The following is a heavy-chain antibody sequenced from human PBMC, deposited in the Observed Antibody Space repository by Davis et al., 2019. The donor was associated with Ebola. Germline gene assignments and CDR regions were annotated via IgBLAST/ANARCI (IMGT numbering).Heavy chain of an antibody. D-gene: IGHD4-17*01. V-gene: IGHV4-61*01. Sequence: PGGSLRLSCTVSGGSVSSGSYYWSWIRQPPGKGLEWIGYIEYSGRTEYIPSLNSRVTISVDTSKNQFSLKLSSVTAADTAVYYCARGVYGAYFDYWGQGTLVTVSS. J-gene: IGHJ4*02. CDR3: ARGVYGAYFDY. CDR1: GGSVSSGSYY. CDR2: IEYSGRT.